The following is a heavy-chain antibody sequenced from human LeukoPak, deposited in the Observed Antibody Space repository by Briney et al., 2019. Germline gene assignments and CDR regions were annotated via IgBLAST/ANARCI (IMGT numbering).Heavy chain of an antibody. CDR1: GFTFSSYS. V-gene: IGHV3-21*01. D-gene: IGHD3-10*01. Sequence: GGSLRLSCAASGFTFSSYSMNWVRQAPGKGLEWVSSISSSSSYIYYADSVKGRFTISRDNAKNSLYLQMNSLRAEDTAVYYCAREEGVYGSHLFDPWGQGTLVTVSS. CDR2: ISSSSSYI. J-gene: IGHJ5*02. CDR3: AREEGVYGSHLFDP.